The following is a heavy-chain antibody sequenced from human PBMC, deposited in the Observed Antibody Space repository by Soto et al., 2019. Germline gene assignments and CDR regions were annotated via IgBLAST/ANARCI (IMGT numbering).Heavy chain of an antibody. Sequence: ASVKVSCKASGYTFTSYDINWVRQATGQGLEWMGWMNPNSGNTGYAQKFQGRVTMTRNTSKSIAYLQMNSLKTEDTAVYYCTRVAGTVLFGYYYGMDVWGQGTTVTVSS. J-gene: IGHJ6*02. D-gene: IGHD6-19*01. CDR2: MNPNSGNT. CDR3: TRVAGTVLFGYYYGMDV. V-gene: IGHV1-8*01. CDR1: GYTFTSYD.